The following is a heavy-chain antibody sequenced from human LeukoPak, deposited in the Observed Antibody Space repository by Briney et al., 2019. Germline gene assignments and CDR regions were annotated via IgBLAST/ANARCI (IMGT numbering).Heavy chain of an antibody. D-gene: IGHD1-1*01. CDR3: VRPESAGTKYRFDY. CDR1: GGSISSSRDY. CDR2: IYYSGST. V-gene: IGHV4-39*02. Sequence: SETLSLTCTVSGGSISSSRDYWAWLRQPPGKGLEWIANIYYSGSTYYSPSLKSRVTISVDTSKNHVSLNLTSVTAADTAVYYCVRPESAGTKYRFDYWGQGALVTVSS. J-gene: IGHJ4*02.